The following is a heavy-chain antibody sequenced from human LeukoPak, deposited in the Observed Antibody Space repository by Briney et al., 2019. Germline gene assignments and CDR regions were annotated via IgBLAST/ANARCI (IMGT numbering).Heavy chain of an antibody. D-gene: IGHD6-13*01. CDR2: INPNSGGT. Sequence: WASVKVSCKASGYTFTGYYMHWVRQAPGQGLEWMGWINPNSGGTNYAQKFQGRVTMTRDTSISTAYMELSRLRSDDTAVYYCARDRGYSSSWRPTDYWGQGTLVTVSS. CDR3: ARDRGYSSSWRPTDY. J-gene: IGHJ4*02. CDR1: GYTFTGYY. V-gene: IGHV1-2*02.